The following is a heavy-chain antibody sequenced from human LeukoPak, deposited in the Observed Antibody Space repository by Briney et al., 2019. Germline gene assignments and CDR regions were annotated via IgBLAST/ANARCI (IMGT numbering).Heavy chain of an antibody. CDR3: ARVPRIAAAGKRNWFDP. CDR1: GYTFTGYY. J-gene: IGHJ5*02. D-gene: IGHD6-13*01. V-gene: IGHV1-2*02. CDR2: INPNSGGT. Sequence: GASVKVSCKASGYTFTGYYMHWVRQAPGQGLEWMGWINPNSGGTNYAQKFQGRVTMTRDTSISTAYMELSRLRSDDTAVYYCARVPRIAAAGKRNWFDPWGQGTLVTVSS.